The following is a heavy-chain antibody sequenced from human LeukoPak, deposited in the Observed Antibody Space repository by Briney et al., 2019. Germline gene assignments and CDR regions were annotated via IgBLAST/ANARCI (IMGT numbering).Heavy chain of an antibody. D-gene: IGHD2-21*01. Sequence: SETLSLTCTVSGGSISSYYWTWIRQPPGKGLEWIGYISYSGSTNYNPSLKSRVTISVDTSKNQFSLRLSSVTAADTAVYYCARHFVTYPHYFDYWGQGTLVTVSS. CDR1: GGSISSYY. CDR2: ISYSGST. CDR3: ARHFVTYPHYFDY. J-gene: IGHJ4*02. V-gene: IGHV4-59*08.